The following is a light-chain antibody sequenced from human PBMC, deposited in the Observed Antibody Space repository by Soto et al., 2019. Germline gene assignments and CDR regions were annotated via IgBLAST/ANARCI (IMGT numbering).Light chain of an antibody. V-gene: IGKV3D-7*01. CDR2: YAS. Sequence: EVVLTQSPATLSLSPGQRATLSCRASHSVGTNLMWYQQKPGQPPRLLISYASNRATGIPGRFSGSGSGTDFTLTVSSLQPEDFAVYYCQHDYNLLTFGGGTKVDIK. J-gene: IGKJ4*01. CDR3: QHDYNLLT. CDR1: HSVGTN.